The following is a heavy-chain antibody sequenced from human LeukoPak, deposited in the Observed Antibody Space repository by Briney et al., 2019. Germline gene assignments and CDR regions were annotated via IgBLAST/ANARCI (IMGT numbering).Heavy chain of an antibody. CDR3: ARDIGIAARPRSAFDI. V-gene: IGHV1-2*02. J-gene: IGHJ3*02. D-gene: IGHD6-6*01. CDR1: GYTFTGYY. Sequence: ASVKVSCKASGYTFTGYYMHWVQQAPGQGLEWMGWINPNSGGTNYAQKFQGRVTMTRDTSISTAYMELSRLRSDDTAVYYCARDIGIAARPRSAFDIWGQGTMVTVSS. CDR2: INPNSGGT.